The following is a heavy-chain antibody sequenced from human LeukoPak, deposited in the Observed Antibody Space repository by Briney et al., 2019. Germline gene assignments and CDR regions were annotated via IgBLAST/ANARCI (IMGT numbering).Heavy chain of an antibody. CDR2: ISWNSGSI. J-gene: IGHJ4*02. V-gene: IGHV3-9*03. CDR1: GFTLEDYA. Sequence: GRSLRLSCAASGFTLEDYAMHWVRQAPGKGLEWVSGISWNSGSIGYADSVKGRFTISRDNAKNSLYLQMNSLRAEDMALYYCAKDMGYDILTGYLVYWGQGTLVTVSS. CDR3: AKDMGYDILTGYLVY. D-gene: IGHD3-9*01.